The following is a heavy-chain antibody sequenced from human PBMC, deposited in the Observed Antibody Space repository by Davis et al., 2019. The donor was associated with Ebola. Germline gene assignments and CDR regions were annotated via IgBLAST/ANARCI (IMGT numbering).Heavy chain of an antibody. J-gene: IGHJ4*02. V-gene: IGHV3-7*01. D-gene: IGHD1-26*01. CDR3: ARRPLSGSYYFDY. CDR2: IKQDGSAK. CDR1: GFTFSNYW. Sequence: PGGSLRLSCAASGFTFSNYWMTWVRQAPGKGLEWVANIKQDGSAKPYVGSVKGRFTISRDNSKNTLYLQMGSLRGEDMAVYYCARRPLSGSYYFDYWGQGTLVTVSS.